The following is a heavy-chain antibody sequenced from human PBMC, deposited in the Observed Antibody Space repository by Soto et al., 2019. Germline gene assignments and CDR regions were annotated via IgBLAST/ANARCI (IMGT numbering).Heavy chain of an antibody. J-gene: IGHJ1*01. V-gene: IGHV4-59*08. CDR3: ARHYYDSSGYYSSEYFQH. Sequence: PSETLSLTCTVSGGSISSYYWSWIRQPPGKGLEWIGYIYYSGSTNYNPSLKSRVTISVDTSKNQFSLKLSSVTAADTAVYYCARHYYDSSGYYSSEYFQHWGQGTLVTVS. CDR2: IYYSGST. D-gene: IGHD3-22*01. CDR1: GGSISSYY.